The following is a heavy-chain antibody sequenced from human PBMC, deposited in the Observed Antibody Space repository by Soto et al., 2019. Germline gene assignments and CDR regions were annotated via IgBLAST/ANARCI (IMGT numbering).Heavy chain of an antibody. CDR1: GYTFTSYG. D-gene: IGHD3-10*01. CDR2: ISAYNGNT. J-gene: IGHJ4*02. CDR3: ARDSLYGSGSAFDY. V-gene: IGHV1-18*01. Sequence: QVQLVQYGAEVKKPGASVKVSCKASGYTFTSYGISWVRQAPGQGLEWMGWISAYNGNTNYAQNFQGRITMTTDTATSTAYMELRSLRSDDTAVYYCARDSLYGSGSAFDYWGQGTLVTVSS.